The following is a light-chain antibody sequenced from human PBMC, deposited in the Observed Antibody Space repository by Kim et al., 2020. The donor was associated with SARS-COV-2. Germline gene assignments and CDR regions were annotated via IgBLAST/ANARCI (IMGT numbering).Light chain of an antibody. Sequence: GQRVTISCSVSNSNIGNNYMSWYQHLPGTAPKLLISKNDQWPSGIPDRFSGSKSGTSASLAISGLRSEDEADYYCAAWDDILSGYVFGTGTKVTVL. V-gene: IGLV1-47*01. CDR2: KND. CDR3: AAWDDILSGYV. J-gene: IGLJ1*01. CDR1: NSNIGNNY.